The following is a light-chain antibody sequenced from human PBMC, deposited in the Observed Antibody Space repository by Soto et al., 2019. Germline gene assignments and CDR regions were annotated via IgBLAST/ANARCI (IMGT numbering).Light chain of an antibody. Sequence: DIQMTQSPSTLSASVGDRVTITCRASQSINRGLAWYQRKPGKAPKLLIYDASSLESGVPSRFSGSGSGTEFTLTISRLQPDDFATYYCQQYSHYWTFGQGTKVEIK. CDR3: QQYSHYWT. J-gene: IGKJ1*01. V-gene: IGKV1-5*01. CDR2: DAS. CDR1: QSINRG.